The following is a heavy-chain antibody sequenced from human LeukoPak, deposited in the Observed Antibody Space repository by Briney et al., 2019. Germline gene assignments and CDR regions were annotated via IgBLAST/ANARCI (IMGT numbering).Heavy chain of an antibody. CDR1: GFPFDDYA. Sequence: SLRLSCAASGFPFDDYAMQWVRQAPGKGLEWVSGISWNSGSIGYADSVKGRFTISRDNAKNSLYLQMNSLRAEDTALYYCAKDMGSSGWYGGAFDYWGQGTLVTVSS. J-gene: IGHJ4*02. D-gene: IGHD6-19*01. V-gene: IGHV3-9*01. CDR3: AKDMGSSGWYGGAFDY. CDR2: ISWNSGSI.